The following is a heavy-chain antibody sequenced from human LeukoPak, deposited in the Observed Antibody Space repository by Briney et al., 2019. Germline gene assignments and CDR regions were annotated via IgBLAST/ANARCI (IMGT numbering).Heavy chain of an antibody. CDR2: IRYDGTNK. CDR1: GFTFSDHY. Sequence: GGSLRLSCAASGFTFSDHYMDWVRQAPGKRLEWVAFIRYDGTNKYYADSVKGRFTISRDSSKNTLYLQMNSLRAEDTAVYYCAKDLRYYDFWSGLADYWGQGTLVTVSS. J-gene: IGHJ4*02. D-gene: IGHD3-3*01. V-gene: IGHV3-30*02. CDR3: AKDLRYYDFWSGLADY.